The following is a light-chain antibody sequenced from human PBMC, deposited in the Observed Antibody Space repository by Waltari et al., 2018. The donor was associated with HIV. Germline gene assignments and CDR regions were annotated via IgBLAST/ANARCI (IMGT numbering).Light chain of an antibody. CDR1: SSDVGGYNY. V-gene: IGLV2-14*01. Sequence: QSALTQPASVSGSPGQSITISCTGTSSDVGGYNYVSWYQQHPGKAPTLLIYEVSNRPAGIAVRLSGSKSGNTASLTSSGLQAEDEADYYCCSYASSTTLDVFGGGTKLTVL. CDR3: CSYASSTTLDV. CDR2: EVS. J-gene: IGLJ2*01.